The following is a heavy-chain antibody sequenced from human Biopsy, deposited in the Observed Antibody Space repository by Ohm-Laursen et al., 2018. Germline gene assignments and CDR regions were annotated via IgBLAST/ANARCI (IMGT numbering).Heavy chain of an antibody. CDR1: GFSLTNYT. Sequence: SLRLSCTASGFSLTNYTINWVRQAPGKALEWVSSISRSTSHILYAETLKGRFTSSRDNAKNSVYLQMNGLRVEDTAVYYCARGRSHLLPDHDWFDPWGQGTLVTVSS. V-gene: IGHV3-21*06. CDR2: ISRSTSHI. J-gene: IGHJ5*02. D-gene: IGHD1-14*01. CDR3: ARGRSHLLPDHDWFDP.